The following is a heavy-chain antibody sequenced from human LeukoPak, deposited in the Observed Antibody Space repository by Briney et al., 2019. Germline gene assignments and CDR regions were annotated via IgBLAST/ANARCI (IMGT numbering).Heavy chain of an antibody. D-gene: IGHD6-19*01. Sequence: GGSLRLSCAASGFTFSSYEMNWVRQAPGKGLEWVSYISSSGSTIYYADPVKGRFTISRDNAKNSLYLQMNSLRAEDTAVYYCARGYSSGWGHFDYWGQGTLVTVSS. J-gene: IGHJ4*02. V-gene: IGHV3-48*03. CDR2: ISSSGSTI. CDR1: GFTFSSYE. CDR3: ARGYSSGWGHFDY.